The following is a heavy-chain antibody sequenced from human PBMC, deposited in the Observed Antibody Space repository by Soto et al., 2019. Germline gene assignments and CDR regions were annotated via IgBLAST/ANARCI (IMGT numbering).Heavy chain of an antibody. Sequence: QVQLVQSGAEVKKPGSSVKVSCKASGGTFSSYAISWVRQAPGQGLEWMGGIIPIFGTANYAQKFQGRVTITADESTSTAYMELSSLSSEDTAVYYCARPTSIVLVPAAMLDYYYGMDVWGQGTTVTVSS. CDR2: IIPIFGTA. J-gene: IGHJ6*02. CDR3: ARPTSIVLVPAAMLDYYYGMDV. D-gene: IGHD2-2*01. V-gene: IGHV1-69*12. CDR1: GGTFSSYA.